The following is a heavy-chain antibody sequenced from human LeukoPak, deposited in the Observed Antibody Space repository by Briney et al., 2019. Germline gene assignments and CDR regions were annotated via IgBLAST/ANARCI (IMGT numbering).Heavy chain of an antibody. V-gene: IGHV4-39*01. CDR2: IYYSGST. Sequence: SETLSLTCTVSGGSISSSSYYWGWIRQPPGKGLEWIGSIYYSGSTYYNPSLKNRVTISVDTSKNQFSLKLSSVTAADTAVYYCARQGHYGFVWFDPWGQGTLVTVSS. CDR1: GGSISSSSYY. CDR3: ARQGHYGFVWFDP. D-gene: IGHD4-17*01. J-gene: IGHJ5*02.